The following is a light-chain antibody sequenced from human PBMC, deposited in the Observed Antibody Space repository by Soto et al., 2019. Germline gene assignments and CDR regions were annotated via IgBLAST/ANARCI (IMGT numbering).Light chain of an antibody. CDR3: KQYNNWPLTWT. CDR1: QSVSSN. V-gene: IGKV3D-15*01. Sequence: EIVMTQSPATLSVSPGERATLSCRASQSVSSNLAWYQQKPGQAPRLFIYGASIRATGIPARFSGSGSGTEFTLTISSLQSEDFAVYYCKQYNNWPLTWTFGQGTKVDIK. CDR2: GAS. J-gene: IGKJ1*01.